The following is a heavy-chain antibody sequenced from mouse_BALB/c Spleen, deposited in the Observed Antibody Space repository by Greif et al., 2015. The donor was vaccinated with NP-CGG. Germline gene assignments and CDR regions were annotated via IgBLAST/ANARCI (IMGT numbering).Heavy chain of an antibody. Sequence: EVKLVGSGGGLVKPGGSLKLSCAASGFAFSSYDMSWVRQTPEKRLEWVAYISSGGGSTYYPDTVKGRFTISRDNAKNTLYLQMSSLKSEDTAMYYCARYDGYYYYAMDYWGQGTSVTVSS. CDR1: GFAFSSYD. V-gene: IGHV5-12-1*01. J-gene: IGHJ4*01. CDR2: ISSGGGST. D-gene: IGHD2-3*01. CDR3: ARYDGYYYYAMDY.